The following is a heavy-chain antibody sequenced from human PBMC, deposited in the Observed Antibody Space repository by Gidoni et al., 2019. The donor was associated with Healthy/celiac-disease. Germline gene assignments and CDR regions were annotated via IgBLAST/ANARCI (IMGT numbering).Heavy chain of an antibody. J-gene: IGHJ4*02. D-gene: IGHD3-22*01. CDR2: ISGSGGST. V-gene: IGHV3-23*01. Sequence: EVQLLESGGGLVQPGGSLRLSCAASGFTFSSCAMSWVRQAPGQGLEWVSAISGSGGSTYYAASVKGRFTISRDNSKNTLYLQMNSLRAEDTAVYYCARTHSSGYYAWWDYWGQGTLVTVSS. CDR3: ARTHSSGYYAWWDY. CDR1: GFTFSSCA.